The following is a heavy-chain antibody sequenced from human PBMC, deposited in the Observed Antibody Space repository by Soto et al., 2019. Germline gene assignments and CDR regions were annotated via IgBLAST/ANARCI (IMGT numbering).Heavy chain of an antibody. CDR3: ARHGDDSSGYFNYYYYGMDV. V-gene: IGHV4-39*01. Sequence: SETLSLTCTVSGGSISSSSYYWGWIRQPPGKGLEWIGSIYYSGSTYYNPSLKSRVTISVDTSKNQFSLKLSSVTAADTAVYYFARHGDDSSGYFNYYYYGMDVWGQGTTVTVSS. J-gene: IGHJ6*02. D-gene: IGHD3-22*01. CDR2: IYYSGST. CDR1: GGSISSSSYY.